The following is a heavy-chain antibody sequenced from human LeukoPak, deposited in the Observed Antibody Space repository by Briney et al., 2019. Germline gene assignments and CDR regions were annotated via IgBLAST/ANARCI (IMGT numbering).Heavy chain of an antibody. CDR1: GFIFTNAW. CDR2: IKSKTHGGKI. J-gene: IGHJ4*02. Sequence: PGGSLRLSCAVSGFIFTNAWMSWVRQAPGKGLEWVGCIKSKTHGGKIDYAAPGNGISTNTREDSKNQMLLHMHSVKIRVTAVDYCTTGTLRPVGLWGQGTLVTVSS. V-gene: IGHV3-15*01. CDR3: TTGTLRPVGL. D-gene: IGHD3-10*01.